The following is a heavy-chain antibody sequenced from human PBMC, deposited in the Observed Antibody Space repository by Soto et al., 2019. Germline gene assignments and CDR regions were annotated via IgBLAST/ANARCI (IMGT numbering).Heavy chain of an antibody. V-gene: IGHV4-61*08. Sequence: PSETLSLTCNVSGGSITNSGYYWTWIRQPPGKGLEWIGYIHYSGTTSFFPSYNPSLRSRVTISEDTSKNQFSLKLLSVTTADTAVYFCAAGEASSRNLAPYYLDFWGQGTLVTVSS. CDR3: AAGEASSRNLAPYYLDF. D-gene: IGHD6-13*01. J-gene: IGHJ4*02. CDR2: IHYSGTT. CDR1: GGSITNSGYY.